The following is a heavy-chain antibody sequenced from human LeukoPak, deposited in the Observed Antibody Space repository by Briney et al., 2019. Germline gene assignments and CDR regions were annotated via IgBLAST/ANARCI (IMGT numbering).Heavy chain of an antibody. CDR1: GFTFGDYA. Sequence: PGRSLRLSCTASGFTFGDYAMSWVRQAPGKGLEWVGFIRSKAYGGTTEYAASVKGRFTISRDDSKSIAYLQMNSLKTEDTAVYYCTTHLGAPYYFDYWGQGTLVTVSS. J-gene: IGHJ4*02. V-gene: IGHV3-49*04. CDR2: IRSKAYGGTT. D-gene: IGHD1-26*01. CDR3: TTHLGAPYYFDY.